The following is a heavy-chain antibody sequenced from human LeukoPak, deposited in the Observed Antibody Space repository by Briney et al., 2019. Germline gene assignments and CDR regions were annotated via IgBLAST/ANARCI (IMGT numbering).Heavy chain of an antibody. Sequence: SVKVSCKASGGTFSSYAISWVRQAPGQGLEWMGGIIPIFGTANYAQKFQGRVTITADETTSTAYMELSSLRSEDTAVYYCARGAGCLGSSLCYYGMDVWGQGTTVTVSS. V-gene: IGHV1-69*13. CDR1: GGTFSSYA. CDR3: ARGAGCLGSSLCYYGMDV. D-gene: IGHD6-13*01. CDR2: IIPIFGTA. J-gene: IGHJ6*02.